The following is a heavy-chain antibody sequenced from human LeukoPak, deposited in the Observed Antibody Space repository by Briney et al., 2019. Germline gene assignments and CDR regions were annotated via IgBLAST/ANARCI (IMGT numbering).Heavy chain of an antibody. J-gene: IGHJ4*02. CDR1: GITFSTYS. V-gene: IGHV3-64*01. Sequence: PGGSLRLSCAASGITFSTYSMNWVRQAPGKGLEYVSAISSNGGSTYYANSVKGRFTISRDNSKNTLYLQMGSLRAEDMAVYYCARSHSSSALYFDYWGQGTLVTVSS. D-gene: IGHD6-6*01. CDR3: ARSHSSSALYFDY. CDR2: ISSNGGST.